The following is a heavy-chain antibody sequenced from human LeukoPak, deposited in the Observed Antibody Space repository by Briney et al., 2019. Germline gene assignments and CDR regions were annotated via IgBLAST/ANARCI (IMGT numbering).Heavy chain of an antibody. CDR3: ARDVFDY. CDR1: GFTFSNYW. CDR2: IKQDGSER. J-gene: IGHJ4*02. V-gene: IGHV3-7*01. Sequence: PGGSLRLSCAASGFTFSNYWVTWVRQAPWKRLEWVANIKQDGSERYYADSVKGRFTISRDNAKNSVYLQMNSLRAEDTAVYYCARDVFDYWGQGTLVTVSS.